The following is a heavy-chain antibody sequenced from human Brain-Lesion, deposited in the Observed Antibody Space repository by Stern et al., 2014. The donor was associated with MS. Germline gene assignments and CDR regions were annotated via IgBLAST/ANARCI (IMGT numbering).Heavy chain of an antibody. D-gene: IGHD6-6*01. CDR2: IWPGDSDT. V-gene: IGHV5-51*01. J-gene: IGHJ4*02. CDR1: GYRFTSNW. Sequence: EVQLVQSGAEVKKPGESLKISCKGSGYRFTSNWIGWVRQIPGKGLEWVWIIWPGDSDTRSSQSFQGQVPISADKSISTASLQWSSLQASATAMYYCARRGDSSSSGFDYWGQGTLVIVSS. CDR3: ARRGDSSSSGFDY.